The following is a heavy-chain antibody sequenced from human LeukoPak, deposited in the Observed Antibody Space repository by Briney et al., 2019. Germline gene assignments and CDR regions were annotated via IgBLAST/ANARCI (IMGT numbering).Heavy chain of an antibody. CDR3: ARHPVDEWELLLFDY. D-gene: IGHD1-26*01. CDR2: IYHSGST. V-gene: IGHV4-38-2*01. Sequence: PSETLSLTCAVSGYSISSGYYWGWIRQPPGKGLEWIGSIYHSGSTYYNPSLKSRVTISVDTSKNQFSLKLSSVTAADTAVYYCARHPVDEWELLLFDYWGQGTLVTVSS. J-gene: IGHJ4*02. CDR1: GYSISSGYY.